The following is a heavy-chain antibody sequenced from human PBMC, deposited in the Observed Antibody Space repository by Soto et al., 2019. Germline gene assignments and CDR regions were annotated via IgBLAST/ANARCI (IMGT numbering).Heavy chain of an antibody. CDR1: GYTFNTYG. D-gene: IGHD6-13*01. CDR2: ISTDNGNT. J-gene: IGHJ6*02. CDR3: ARGPLYTSSWFSEYYYYGMDV. Sequence: ASVKVSCKASGYTFNTYGISWVRRAPGQGLEWMGWISTDNGNTNYSQKFQDRVTMTTDTSTSTAYMELRSLRSDDTAVYYCARGPLYTSSWFSEYYYYGMDVWGQGTTVTVSS. V-gene: IGHV1-18*01.